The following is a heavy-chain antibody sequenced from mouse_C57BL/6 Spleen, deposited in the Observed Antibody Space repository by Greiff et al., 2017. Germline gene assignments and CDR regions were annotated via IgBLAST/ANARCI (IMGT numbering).Heavy chain of an antibody. CDR1: GYTFTDYE. CDR2: IDPETGGT. Sequence: VQLVESGAELVRPGASVTLSCKASGYTFTDYEMHWVKQTPVHGLEWIGAIDPETGGTAYNQKFKGKAILTADKSSSTAYMELRSLTSEDSAVYYCTRRAAQAYFDYWGQGTTLTVSS. D-gene: IGHD3-2*02. J-gene: IGHJ2*01. V-gene: IGHV1-15*01. CDR3: TRRAAQAYFDY.